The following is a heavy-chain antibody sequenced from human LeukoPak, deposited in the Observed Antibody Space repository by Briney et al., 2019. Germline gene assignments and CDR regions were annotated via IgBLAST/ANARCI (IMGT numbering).Heavy chain of an antibody. CDR2: ISSSGSTI. V-gene: IGHV3-48*03. CDR1: GFTFSSYE. Sequence: PGGSLRLSCAASGFTFSSYEMDWVRQAPGKGLEWVSYISSSGSTIYYADSVKGRFTISRDNAKNSLYLQMNSLRAEDTAVYYCARFKASRSYFFAFDIWGQGTMVTVSS. D-gene: IGHD1-26*01. CDR3: ARFKASRSYFFAFDI. J-gene: IGHJ3*02.